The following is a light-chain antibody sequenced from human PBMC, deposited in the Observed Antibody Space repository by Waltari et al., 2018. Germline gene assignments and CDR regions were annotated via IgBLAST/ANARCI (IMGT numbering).Light chain of an antibody. CDR1: SSDVGSFTL. CDR2: EVT. CDR3: CAYEGSDSWV. Sequence: QSALTQPASVSGSPGQSITISCTGSSSDVGSFTLVSCYQQHPGKAPKLMIYEVTKRPLAVSDRFSGSKSGNTASLTISGLQAEDEADYYCCAYEGSDSWVFGGGTKLTVL. J-gene: IGLJ3*02. V-gene: IGLV2-23*02.